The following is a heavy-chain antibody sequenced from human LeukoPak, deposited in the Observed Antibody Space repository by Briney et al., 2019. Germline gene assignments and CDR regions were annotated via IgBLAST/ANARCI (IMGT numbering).Heavy chain of an antibody. CDR1: GGTFSSYA. V-gene: IGHV1-69*13. CDR3: ARVPIAAAGRDEYYFDY. CDR2: IIPIFGTA. Sequence: SVKVSRKASGGTFSSYAISWVRQAPGQGLEWMGGIIPIFGTANYAQKFQGRVTITADESTSTAYMELSSLRSEDTAVYYCARVPIAAAGRDEYYFDYWGQGTLVTVSS. J-gene: IGHJ4*02. D-gene: IGHD6-13*01.